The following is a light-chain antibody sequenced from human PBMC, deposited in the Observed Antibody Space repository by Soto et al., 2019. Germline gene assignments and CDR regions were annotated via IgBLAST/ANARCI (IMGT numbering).Light chain of an antibody. CDR2: EVS. V-gene: IGLV2-14*01. Sequence: QSALTQPASVSGSPGQAITISCTGTSSDVGGYNYVSWYQQHPGKAPKLMIYEVSNRPSGVSNRFSGSKSGNTASLTISGLQAEDEADYYCSSYTSSSTLEGFGTGTKV. CDR3: SSYTSSSTLEG. J-gene: IGLJ1*01. CDR1: SSDVGGYNY.